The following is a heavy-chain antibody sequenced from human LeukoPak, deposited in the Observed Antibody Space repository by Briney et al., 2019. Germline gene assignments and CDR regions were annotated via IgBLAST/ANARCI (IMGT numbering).Heavy chain of an antibody. J-gene: IGHJ4*02. CDR3: AKEFQSYYDSSGYFDY. D-gene: IGHD3-22*01. CDR1: GFTFSSYA. CDR2: ISYDGSNQ. Sequence: GGSLRLSCAASGFTFSSYAMSWVRQAPGKGLEWVAVISYDGSNQYYADSVKGRFTISRDNSKNTLFLQMNSLRAEDTAVYYCAKEFQSYYDSSGYFDYWGQGTLVTVST. V-gene: IGHV3-30*18.